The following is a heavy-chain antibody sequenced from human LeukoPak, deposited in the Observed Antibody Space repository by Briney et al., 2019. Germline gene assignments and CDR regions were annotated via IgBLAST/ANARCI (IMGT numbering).Heavy chain of an antibody. J-gene: IGHJ5*02. D-gene: IGHD5-12*01. CDR2: IIPILGIA. Sequence: SVKVSCKASVGTFSSYAISWVRQAPGQGLEWMGRIIPILGIANYAQKFQGRVTITADKFTSTAYMELSSLRSEDTAVYYCARSEVDIVATMDWFDPWGQGTLVTVSS. V-gene: IGHV1-69*04. CDR1: VGTFSSYA. CDR3: ARSEVDIVATMDWFDP.